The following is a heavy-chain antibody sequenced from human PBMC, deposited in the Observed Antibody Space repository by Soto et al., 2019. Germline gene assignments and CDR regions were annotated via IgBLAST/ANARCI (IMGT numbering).Heavy chain of an antibody. Sequence: QVQLVQSGAEVKKPGASVKVSCKASGYTFTGYYMHWVRQAPGQGLEWMGWINPNSGGTNYAQKFQGWVTMTRDTSISTAYMELSRLRSDDTAVYYCARDGYCSGGSCYRSYYYYGMDVWGQGTTVTVSS. J-gene: IGHJ6*02. V-gene: IGHV1-2*04. CDR2: INPNSGGT. D-gene: IGHD2-15*01. CDR1: GYTFTGYY. CDR3: ARDGYCSGGSCYRSYYYYGMDV.